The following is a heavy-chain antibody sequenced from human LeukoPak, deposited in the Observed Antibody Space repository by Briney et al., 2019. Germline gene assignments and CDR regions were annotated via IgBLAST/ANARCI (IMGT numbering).Heavy chain of an antibody. J-gene: IGHJ4*02. CDR2: SKNKANNYIT. CDR1: GFTFSDHY. V-gene: IGHV3-72*01. CDR3: ARGGMAAAGIIDWDFDY. D-gene: IGHD6-13*01. Sequence: PGGSLRLSCAASGFTFSDHYIDWVRQAPGKGLEWVGRSKNKANNYITQYAAFVQGRFTISRDNSKNSLYLQINSLKTEDTAVYYCARGGMAAAGIIDWDFDYWGQGTLVTVSS.